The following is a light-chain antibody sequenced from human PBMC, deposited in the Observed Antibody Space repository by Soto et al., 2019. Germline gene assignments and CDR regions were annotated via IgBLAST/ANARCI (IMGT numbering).Light chain of an antibody. CDR2: SNN. Sequence: VLTQPPSASGTPGQRVTISCSGSSSNIGSNTVNWYQQLPGTAPKLLIYSNNQRPSGVPDRFSGSKSGTSASLAISGLQSEDEADYYCAAWDDSLNGPVFGGGTQLTVL. V-gene: IGLV1-44*01. J-gene: IGLJ7*01. CDR3: AAWDDSLNGPV. CDR1: SSNIGSNT.